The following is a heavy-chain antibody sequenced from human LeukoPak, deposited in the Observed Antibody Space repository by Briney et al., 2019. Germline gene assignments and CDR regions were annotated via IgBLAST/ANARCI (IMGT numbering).Heavy chain of an antibody. V-gene: IGHV1-18*01. J-gene: IGHJ4*02. Sequence: ASVKVSCKASGYTFTSYGISWVRQAPGQGLEWMGWISAYNGNTNYAQKLQGRVTMTTDTSTSTAYMELRSLRSEDTAVYYCAREGYYYDSSGYPDYWGQGTLVTVSS. CDR2: ISAYNGNT. D-gene: IGHD3-22*01. CDR1: GYTFTSYG. CDR3: AREGYYYDSSGYPDY.